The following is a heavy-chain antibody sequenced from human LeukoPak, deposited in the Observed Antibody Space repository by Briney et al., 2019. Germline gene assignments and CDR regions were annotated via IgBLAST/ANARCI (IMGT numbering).Heavy chain of an antibody. D-gene: IGHD1-26*01. V-gene: IGHV3-30*03. CDR3: ARGEDWFDP. Sequence: GGSLRLSCAASGFTFSSYGMHWVRQAPGKGLEWVAVISYDGSNKYYADSVKGRFTISRDNSKNTPYLQMNSLRAEDTAVYYCARGEDWFDPWGQGTLVTVSS. J-gene: IGHJ5*02. CDR1: GFTFSSYG. CDR2: ISYDGSNK.